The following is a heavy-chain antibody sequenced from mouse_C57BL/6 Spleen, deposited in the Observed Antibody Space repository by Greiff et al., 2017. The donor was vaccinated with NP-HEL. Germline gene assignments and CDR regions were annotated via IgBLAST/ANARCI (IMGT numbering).Heavy chain of an antibody. J-gene: IGHJ3*01. D-gene: IGHD2-1*01. CDR1: GYTFTSYG. V-gene: IGHV1-81*01. CDR2: IYPRSGNT. CDR3: ARSEGNPAWFAY. Sequence: VKLMESGAELARPGASVKLSCKASGYTFTSYGISWVKQRTGQGLEWIGEIYPRSGNTYYNEKFKGKATLTADKSSSTAYMELRSLTSEDSAVYFCARSEGNPAWFAYWGQGTLVTVSA.